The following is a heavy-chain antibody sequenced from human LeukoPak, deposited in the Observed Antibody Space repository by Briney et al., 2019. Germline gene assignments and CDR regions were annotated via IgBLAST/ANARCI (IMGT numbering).Heavy chain of an antibody. CDR1: GGSFSGYY. Sequence: PSETLSLTCTVYGGSFSGYYWSWIRQPPGEGLEWIGEINHSGSTNYNPSLKSRVTISVDTSKNQFSLKLSSVTAADTAVYYCARPRGTYYYGSGSYLFDYWGQGTLVTVSS. J-gene: IGHJ4*02. D-gene: IGHD3-10*01. CDR2: INHSGST. V-gene: IGHV4-34*01. CDR3: ARPRGTYYYGSGSYLFDY.